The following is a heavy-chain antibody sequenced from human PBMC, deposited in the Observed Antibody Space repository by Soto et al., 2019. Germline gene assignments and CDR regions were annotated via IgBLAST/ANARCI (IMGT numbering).Heavy chain of an antibody. CDR1: GASVSSYF. V-gene: IGHV4-59*02. CDR3: ARVHSGWSSGHGLDV. Sequence: PSETLSLTCTVSGASVSSYFWSWVRQPPGKGLEWIGYIYNSGRTNYNPSRKSRVTISLDTSDNDFSLRLTSLTAADTAVYYCARVHSGWSSGHGLDVWGQGTTVPVSS. J-gene: IGHJ6*02. CDR2: IYNSGRT. D-gene: IGHD6-19*01.